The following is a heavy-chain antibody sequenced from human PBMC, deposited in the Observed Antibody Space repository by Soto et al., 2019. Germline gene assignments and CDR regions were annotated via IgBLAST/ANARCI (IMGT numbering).Heavy chain of an antibody. J-gene: IGHJ4*02. V-gene: IGHV1-46*03. CDR3: TRGLGAGDY. D-gene: IGHD1-26*01. CDR2: INPTGGST. Sequence: QVQLVQSGAEVKKPGASVKVSCEASGYIFVNYYIHWVRQAPGQGLEWVGIINPTGGSTNYAQKFQGGVPMTRDTSTSTVQMELSSLRPEDTAVYYCTRGLGAGDYWGQGTLVTVSS. CDR1: GYIFVNYY.